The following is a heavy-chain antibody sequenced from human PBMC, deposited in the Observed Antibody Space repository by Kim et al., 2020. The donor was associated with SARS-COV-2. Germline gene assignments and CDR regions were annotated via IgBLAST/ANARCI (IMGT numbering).Heavy chain of an antibody. Sequence: NDYAVSVKSRITINPGTSKNQFSLHLNSVTPEDMAVYYCARDRDTDWYFALWGRGTLVTVSS. CDR2: N. D-gene: IGHD5-18*01. V-gene: IGHV6-1*01. J-gene: IGHJ2*01. CDR3: ARDRDTDWYFAL.